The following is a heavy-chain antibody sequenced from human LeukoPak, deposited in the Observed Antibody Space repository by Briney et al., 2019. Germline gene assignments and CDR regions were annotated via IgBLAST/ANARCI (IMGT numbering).Heavy chain of an antibody. CDR3: ARDSSGWHFDY. J-gene: IGHJ4*02. CDR2: IYYTGNT. D-gene: IGHD6-19*01. CDR1: GDSITGYY. Sequence: SETLSLTCSVSGDSITGYYWGWIRQPPGKVLEWIGNIYYTGNTYYNSSLKSRVTISLDTSKNQFSLKLSSVTAADTAVYYCARDSSGWHFDYWGQGTLVTVSS. V-gene: IGHV4-39*07.